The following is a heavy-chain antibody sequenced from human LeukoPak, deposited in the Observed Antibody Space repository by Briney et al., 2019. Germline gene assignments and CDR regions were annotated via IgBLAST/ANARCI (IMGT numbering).Heavy chain of an antibody. D-gene: IGHD3-22*01. J-gene: IGHJ4*02. CDR2: IYHSGST. Sequence: SETLSLTCTVPGYSVSSGYYWGWIRQSPGKGLEWIGSIYHSGSTYYSPSLRSRITISVDTSKNQFSLKLSSVTSADTAVYYCAREDYYDSSGYYLDCWGQGTLVTVSS. CDR1: GYSVSSGYY. CDR3: AREDYYDSSGYYLDC. V-gene: IGHV4-38-2*02.